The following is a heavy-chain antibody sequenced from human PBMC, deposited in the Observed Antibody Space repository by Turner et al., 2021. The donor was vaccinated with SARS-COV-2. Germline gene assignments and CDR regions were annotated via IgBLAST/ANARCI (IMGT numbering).Heavy chain of an antibody. J-gene: IGHJ6*02. CDR2: IYGGGRT. D-gene: IGHD3-22*01. CDR1: GFTVSSNS. V-gene: IGHV3-66*01. Sequence: DVQLVESGGGLVQQGGSRRIACAASGFTVSSNSLSWVRQAAGKGLEWVSIIYGGGRTYKADSVKGRFTISRDNSKNTLYLQMNSLRAEDTAVYYCASEKDSSGFVGMDVWGQGTTVTVSS. CDR3: ASEKDSSGFVGMDV.